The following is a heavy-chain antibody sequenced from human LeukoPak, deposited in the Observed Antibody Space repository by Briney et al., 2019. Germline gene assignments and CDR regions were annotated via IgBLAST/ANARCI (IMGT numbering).Heavy chain of an antibody. D-gene: IGHD6-19*01. Sequence: GASVKVSCKASGYTFTSYGISWVRQAPGQGLEWMGWISAYNGNTNYAQKLQGRVTMTTDTSTSTAYMELRSLRSDDTAVYYCARSPPVAAANWFDPLGQGTLVTVSS. CDR2: ISAYNGNT. CDR3: ARSPPVAAANWFDP. J-gene: IGHJ5*02. CDR1: GYTFTSYG. V-gene: IGHV1-18*01.